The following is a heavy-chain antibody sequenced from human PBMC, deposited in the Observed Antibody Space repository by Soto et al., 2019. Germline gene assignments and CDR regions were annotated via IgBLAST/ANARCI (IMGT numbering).Heavy chain of an antibody. CDR2: IYYSGST. J-gene: IGHJ4*02. Sequence: SETLSLTCTVSGGSISSYYWSWIRQPPGKGLEWIGYIYYSGSTNYNPSLKSRVTISVDTSKNQFSLKLSSVTAADTAVYYCARGRGAAEIDYWGQGTLVTGSS. D-gene: IGHD3-10*01. CDR3: ARGRGAAEIDY. CDR1: GGSISSYY. V-gene: IGHV4-59*01.